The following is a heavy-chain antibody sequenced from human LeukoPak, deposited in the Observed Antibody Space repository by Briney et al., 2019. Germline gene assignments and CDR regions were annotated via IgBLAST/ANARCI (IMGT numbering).Heavy chain of an antibody. CDR1: GGSFSGYY. Sequence: SETLSLTCAVYGGSFSGYYWSWIRQPPGKGLEWIGEINHSGSTNYNPPLKSRVTISVDTSKNQFSLKLSSVTAADTAVYYCARGTTVVTIIDYWGQGTLVTVSS. J-gene: IGHJ4*02. D-gene: IGHD4-23*01. V-gene: IGHV4-34*01. CDR2: INHSGST. CDR3: ARGTTVVTIIDY.